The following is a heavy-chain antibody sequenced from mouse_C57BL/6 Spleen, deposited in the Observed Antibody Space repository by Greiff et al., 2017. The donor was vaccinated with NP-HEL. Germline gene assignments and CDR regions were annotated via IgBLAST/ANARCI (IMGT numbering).Heavy chain of an antibody. CDR1: GFTFTSYG. CDR2: ISSGDGYT. Sequence: DVLLVESGGDLVKPGGSLKLSCAASGFTFTSYGMSWVRQTPDKRLEWVATISSGDGYTYYPYSVKGRATITRDNAKNTPYLQLSSLKSEDTAMYYCARQSLTTVVATDYWGQGTTLTVSS. J-gene: IGHJ2*01. CDR3: ARQSLTTVVATDY. D-gene: IGHD1-1*01. V-gene: IGHV5-6*01.